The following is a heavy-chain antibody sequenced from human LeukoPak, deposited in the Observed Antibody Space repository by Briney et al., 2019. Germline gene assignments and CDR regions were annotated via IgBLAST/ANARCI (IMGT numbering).Heavy chain of an antibody. CDR1: GFTFSSYS. CDR3: ASSTSWLGWWYFDY. Sequence: PGGSLRLSCAASGFTFSSYSMNWVRQAPGKGLQWFSSISSSSSCIYYADSVKGRFTISRDNAKNSLYLQMNSLRAEDTAVYYCASSTSWLGWWYFDYWGQGTLVTVSS. CDR2: ISSSSSCI. V-gene: IGHV3-21*01. D-gene: IGHD2-2*01. J-gene: IGHJ4*02.